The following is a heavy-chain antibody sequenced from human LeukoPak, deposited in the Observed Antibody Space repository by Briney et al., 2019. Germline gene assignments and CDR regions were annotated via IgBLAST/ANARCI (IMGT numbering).Heavy chain of an antibody. Sequence: GSLRLSCAASEFTFSDYWMSWVRQAPGKGLEWVANIKQDGSEKDHVESVRGRFTISRDNAKNSVYLQMNSLRAKDTAVYYCARVFYDFWSGPRGYDAFDIWGQGTMVTVSS. V-gene: IGHV3-7*01. CDR2: IKQDGSEK. D-gene: IGHD3-3*01. J-gene: IGHJ3*02. CDR1: EFTFSDYW. CDR3: ARVFYDFWSGPRGYDAFDI.